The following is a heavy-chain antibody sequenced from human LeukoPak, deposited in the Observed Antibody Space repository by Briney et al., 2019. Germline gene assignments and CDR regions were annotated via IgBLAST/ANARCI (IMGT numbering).Heavy chain of an antibody. CDR2: VYYSGST. Sequence: WGTLSLTCTVSGGSINSYYWSWIRQPPGKGLEWIGSVYYSGSTYFNPSLKSRLTMSVDTSNSHFSLRLGSVTAADTAVYYCARPAHDAFDIWGQGTKVTVSS. J-gene: IGHJ3*02. V-gene: IGHV4-59*04. CDR1: GGSINSYY. CDR3: ARPAHDAFDI.